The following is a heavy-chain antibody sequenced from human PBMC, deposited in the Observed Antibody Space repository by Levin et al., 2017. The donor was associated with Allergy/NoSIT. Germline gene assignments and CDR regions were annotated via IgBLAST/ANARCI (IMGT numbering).Heavy chain of an antibody. Sequence: SQTLSLTCTVSGGSITSDNFFWSWIRQPAGKGLEWIGRIYASGSTNYNPSLESRVTMSVDTSKNQFFLKLSSVTAADTALYYCARGPYSGSVTYYFNHWGQGTLVTVSS. CDR2: IYASGST. CDR1: GGSITSDNFF. J-gene: IGHJ4*02. D-gene: IGHD5-12*01. V-gene: IGHV4-61*02. CDR3: ARGPYSGSVTYYFNH.